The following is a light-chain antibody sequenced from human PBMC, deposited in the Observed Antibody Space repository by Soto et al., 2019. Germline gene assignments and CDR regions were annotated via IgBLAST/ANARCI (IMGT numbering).Light chain of an antibody. V-gene: IGKV3-20*01. CDR2: GAS. J-gene: IGKJ4*01. CDR1: QSIGSY. CDR3: QQYTGSPALT. Sequence: ELVLTQSPATLSLSPGERATLSCRASQSIGSYLAWYQQKPGQAPRLLIYGASTRATGIPDRFTGSGSGTDFILTISRLEPEDFAVYYCQQYTGSPALTFGGGTKVDIK.